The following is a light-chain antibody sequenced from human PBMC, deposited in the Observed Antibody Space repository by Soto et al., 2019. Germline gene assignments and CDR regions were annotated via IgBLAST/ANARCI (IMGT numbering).Light chain of an antibody. CDR2: DVS. CDR3: SSYTTSYTRQIV. V-gene: IGLV2-14*01. CDR1: SSDVGGYNY. Sequence: QSALTQPASVSGSPGQSITISCTGTSSDVGGYNYVSWYQQHPGKAPKFMIYDVSNRPSGVSNRFSGSKSGNTASLTISGLQAEDEADYCCSSYTTSYTRQIVFGTGTKLTV. J-gene: IGLJ1*01.